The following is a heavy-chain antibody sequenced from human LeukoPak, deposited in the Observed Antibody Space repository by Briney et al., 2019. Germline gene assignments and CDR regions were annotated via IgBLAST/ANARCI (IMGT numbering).Heavy chain of an antibody. CDR1: GYSFNNYW. Sequence: GESLKISCQGSGYSFNNYWIAWVRQMPGKGLEWMAIIYPGDSDTRNSPSFQGQVTISADKSTSTAYLQWNSLKASDTAIYYCARRVVSSSSHSFDYWGQGTLVTVSS. CDR3: ARRVVSSSSHSFDY. D-gene: IGHD2-2*01. V-gene: IGHV5-51*01. J-gene: IGHJ4*02. CDR2: IYPGDSDT.